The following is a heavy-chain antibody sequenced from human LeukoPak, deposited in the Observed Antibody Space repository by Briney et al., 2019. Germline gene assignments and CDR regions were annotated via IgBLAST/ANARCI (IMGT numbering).Heavy chain of an antibody. J-gene: IGHJ5*02. CDR2: ISGSGGST. CDR3: AKCYGDPGRFDP. CDR1: GFTFSSYA. V-gene: IGHV3-23*01. D-gene: IGHD4-17*01. Sequence: GGSLRLSCAASGFTFSSYAMSWVRQAPGKGLEWVSAISGSGGSTYYADSAKGRFTISRDNSKNTLYLQMNSLRAEDTAVYYCAKCYGDPGRFDPWGQGTLVTVSS.